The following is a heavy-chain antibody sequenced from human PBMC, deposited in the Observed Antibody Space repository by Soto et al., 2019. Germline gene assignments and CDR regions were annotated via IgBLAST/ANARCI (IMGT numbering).Heavy chain of an antibody. D-gene: IGHD6-25*01. Sequence: QVQLVESGGGVVQPGRSLRLSCAASGFTFSSHGMHWVRQAPGKGLEWVAAIWYDGSKKCYAGSVKGRFTVSRDDSKNPLYLEMNSLSAEDTAVYYCARDPASSMDVWGQGTTVTVSS. J-gene: IGHJ6*01. V-gene: IGHV3-33*01. CDR2: IWYDGSKK. CDR1: GFTFSSHG. CDR3: ARDPASSMDV.